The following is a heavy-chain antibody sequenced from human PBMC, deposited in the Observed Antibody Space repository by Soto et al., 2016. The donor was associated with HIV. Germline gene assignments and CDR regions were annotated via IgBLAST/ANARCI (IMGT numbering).Heavy chain of an antibody. CDR3: ARTVDTSGYSPLY. J-gene: IGHJ4*02. Sequence: HVQLQESGPGLVKPSQTLSLSCTVSGASISSGGYYWSWIRQHPGKGLEWIGDIYYSGSTYYNPSVKSRVVISIDTSKNQFSLKLSSVTAADTAVYYCARTVDTSGYSPLYWGQGPRXRLL. V-gene: IGHV4-31*03. CDR1: GASISSGGYY. D-gene: IGHD6-19*01. CDR2: IYYSGST.